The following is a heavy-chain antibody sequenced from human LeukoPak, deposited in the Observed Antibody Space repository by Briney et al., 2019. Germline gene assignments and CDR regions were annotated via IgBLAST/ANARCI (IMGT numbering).Heavy chain of an antibody. CDR3: ARDSHMVRGALYYYYYGMDV. D-gene: IGHD3-10*01. CDR1: GYTFTSYG. J-gene: IGHJ6*02. Sequence: ASVKVSCKASGYTFTSYGISWVRQAPGHGLEWMGWISAYNGNTNYAQKLQGRVTMTTDTSTGTAYMELRSLRSDDTAVYYCARDSHMVRGALYYYYYGMDVWGQGTTVTVSS. CDR2: ISAYNGNT. V-gene: IGHV1-18*01.